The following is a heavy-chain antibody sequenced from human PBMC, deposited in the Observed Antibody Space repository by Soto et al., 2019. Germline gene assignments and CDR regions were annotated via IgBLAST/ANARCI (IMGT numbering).Heavy chain of an antibody. V-gene: IGHV3-7*03. Sequence: EVQLVESGGGLVQPGGSLRLSCAASGFTFSNNWMSWVRQAPGKGLEWVANIKRDGSEKYYVDSVKGRFTISRVNAKNSLYLQMNSLRADDTALYYCASLEWESSGYADYWGQGTLVTVSS. D-gene: IGHD5-12*01. J-gene: IGHJ4*02. CDR3: ASLEWESSGYADY. CDR2: IKRDGSEK. CDR1: GFTFSNNW.